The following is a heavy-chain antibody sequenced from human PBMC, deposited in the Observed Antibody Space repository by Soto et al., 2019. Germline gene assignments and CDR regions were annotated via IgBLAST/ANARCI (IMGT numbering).Heavy chain of an antibody. D-gene: IGHD5-12*01. CDR1: GYTFTSYY. V-gene: IGHV1-46*01. CDR2: INPSGGST. CDR3: ASLGYSGYDPYYMDV. Sequence: GASVKVSCKASGYTFTSYYMHWVRQAPGQGLEWMGIINPSGGSTSYAQKFQGRVTISRDNSKNTLYLQMNSLRAEDTAVYYCASLGYSGYDPYYMDVWGKGTTVTVSS. J-gene: IGHJ6*03.